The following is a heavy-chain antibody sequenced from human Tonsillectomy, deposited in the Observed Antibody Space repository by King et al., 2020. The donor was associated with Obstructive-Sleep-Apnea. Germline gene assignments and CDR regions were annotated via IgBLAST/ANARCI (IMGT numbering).Heavy chain of an antibody. CDR1: GFTFSSYA. Sequence: QLVESGGGVVQPGRSLRLSCAASGFTFSSYAMHWVRQAPGKGLEGVAVISYDGGNKYYGDSVKGRFTISRDNSKNTLYLQMNSLRAEDTAVYYCARVQAPLYGFGELYSWFDPRGQGTLVTVSS. CDR2: ISYDGGNK. CDR3: ARVQAPLYGFGELYSWFDP. V-gene: IGHV3-30*04. J-gene: IGHJ5*02. D-gene: IGHD3-10*01.